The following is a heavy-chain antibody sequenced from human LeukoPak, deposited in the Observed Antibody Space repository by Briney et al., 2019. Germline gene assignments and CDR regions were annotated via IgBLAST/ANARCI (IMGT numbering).Heavy chain of an antibody. V-gene: IGHV3-74*01. D-gene: IGHD3-10*01. CDR1: GFTFRKYW. J-gene: IGHJ4*02. CDR2: INPDDEST. CDR3: TRGPPDGSGNYYPGDF. Sequence: GGSLRLSCAASGFTFRKYWLHWVRQAPGKGLVWVSRINPDDESTSYADSVKGRFTISRDNAKSTLYLQMNSLRVEDTAVYYCTRGPPDGSGNYYPGDFWGQGTLVTVSS.